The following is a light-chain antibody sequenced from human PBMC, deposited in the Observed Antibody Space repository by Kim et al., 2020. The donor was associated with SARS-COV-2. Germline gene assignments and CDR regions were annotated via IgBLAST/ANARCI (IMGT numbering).Light chain of an antibody. CDR1: SNDVGGYNF. J-gene: IGLJ3*02. Sequence: QSALTQPASVSGSPGQWITISCTGTSNDVGGYNFVSWYQQHPGKAPKLLIYAVSKRPSGVSNCFSGYKSGNTASLTISVLQAEDEADYHGASYTSSSTWVFGGGTQLTVL. CDR3: ASYTSSSTWV. CDR2: AVS. V-gene: IGLV2-14*01.